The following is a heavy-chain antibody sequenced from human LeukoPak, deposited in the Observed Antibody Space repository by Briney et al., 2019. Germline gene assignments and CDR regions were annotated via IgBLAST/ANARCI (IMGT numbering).Heavy chain of an antibody. J-gene: IGHJ4*02. V-gene: IGHV1-69*05. CDR1: GGTLNSYA. CDR3: ASYCSGGSCYHTDY. CDR2: IIPIFCTA. Sequence: ASVNVSCKASGGTLNSYAISWVRQPPGQGLEWMGRIIPIFCTANYAQKFQGRLTITTDDSTSTAYMELSSLRSEDTAVYYCASYCSGGSCYHTDYWGQGTLVTVSS. D-gene: IGHD2-15*01.